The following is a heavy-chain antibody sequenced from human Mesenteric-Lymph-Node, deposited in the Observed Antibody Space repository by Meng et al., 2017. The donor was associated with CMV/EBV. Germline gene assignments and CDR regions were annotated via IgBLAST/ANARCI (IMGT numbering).Heavy chain of an antibody. Sequence: VYGGSFSSYYWSWIRQPPGEGLEWIGEINHSGSTNYNPSLKSRVTISVDTSKNQFSLKLSSVTAADTAVYYCARRGGYNWTPRYFDYWGQGTLVTVSS. D-gene: IGHD1-20*01. V-gene: IGHV4-34*01. CDR1: GGSFSSYY. J-gene: IGHJ4*02. CDR2: INHSGST. CDR3: ARRGGYNWTPRYFDY.